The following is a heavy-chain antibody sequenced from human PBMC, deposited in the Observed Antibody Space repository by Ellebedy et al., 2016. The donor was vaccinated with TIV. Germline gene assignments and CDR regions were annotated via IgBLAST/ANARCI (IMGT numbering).Heavy chain of an antibody. CDR1: GYSFTNYW. D-gene: IGHD3-10*01. V-gene: IGHV5-51*01. CDR2: IYPGDSDT. J-gene: IGHJ4*02. CDR3: ASTKYYGSGTYAHYLDY. Sequence: PGGSLRLSCKGSGYSFTNYWIGWVRQMPGKCLDWMGIIYPGDSDTRYSPSFQCQVTISADKSIRTAYLQWSSLKASDTAMYYCASTKYYGSGTYAHYLDYWGQGTLVTVSS.